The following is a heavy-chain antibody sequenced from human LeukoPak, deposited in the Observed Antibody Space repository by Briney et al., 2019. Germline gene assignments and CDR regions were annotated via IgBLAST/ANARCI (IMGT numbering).Heavy chain of an antibody. V-gene: IGHV1-58*02. Sequence: ASVKVSCKASGFTFTSSAMQWVRQARGQRLDWIGLIVVGSGNTNYAQKFQERVTIPRDMSTSTAYMELSSLRSEDTAVYYCAAISSGWYEDYWGQGTLVTVSP. CDR3: AAISSGWYEDY. D-gene: IGHD6-19*01. CDR2: IVVGSGNT. CDR1: GFTFTSSA. J-gene: IGHJ4*02.